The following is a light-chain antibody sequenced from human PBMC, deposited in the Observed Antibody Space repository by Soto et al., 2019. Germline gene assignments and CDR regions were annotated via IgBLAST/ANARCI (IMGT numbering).Light chain of an antibody. CDR3: CSYAGSYFYV. V-gene: IGLV2-11*01. J-gene: IGLJ1*01. CDR2: DVS. Sequence: QSVLTQPRSVSGSPGQSGTISCTGTSXDVGGYNYVSWYQQHPGKAPKLMIYDVSKRPSGVPDRFSGSKSGNTASLTISGLQAEDEADYYCCSYAGSYFYVFGTGTKVTVL. CDR1: SXDVGGYNY.